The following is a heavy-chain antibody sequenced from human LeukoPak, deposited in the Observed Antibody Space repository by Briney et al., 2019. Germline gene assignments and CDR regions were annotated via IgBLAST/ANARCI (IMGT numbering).Heavy chain of an antibody. D-gene: IGHD5-18*01. Sequence: SETLSLTCTVSGSSISSYYWSWIRQPPGKGLEWIGSIYYSGSTYYNPSLKSRVTISVDTSKNQFSLKLSSVTAADTAVYYCAREEGSMVTFPLPDYWGQGTLVTVSS. J-gene: IGHJ4*02. CDR1: GSSISSYY. V-gene: IGHV4-39*07. CDR2: IYYSGST. CDR3: AREEGSMVTFPLPDY.